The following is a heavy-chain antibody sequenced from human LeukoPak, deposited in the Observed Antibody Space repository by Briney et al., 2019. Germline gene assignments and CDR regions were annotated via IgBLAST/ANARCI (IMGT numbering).Heavy chain of an antibody. V-gene: IGHV3-33*01. CDR2: IWYDGSNK. D-gene: IGHD5-18*01. J-gene: IGHJ4*02. CDR3: ASPPLKVQLWLSVGY. CDR1: GFTFSSYG. Sequence: PGGSLRLSCAASGFTFSSYGMHWVRQAPGKGLEWVAVIWYDGSNKYYADSVKGRFTISRDNSKNTLYLQMNSLRAEDTAVYYCASPPLKVQLWLSVGYWGQGTLVTVSS.